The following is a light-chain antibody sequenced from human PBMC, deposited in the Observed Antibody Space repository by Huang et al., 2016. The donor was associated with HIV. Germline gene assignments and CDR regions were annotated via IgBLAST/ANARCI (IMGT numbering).Light chain of an antibody. CDR1: QNITNNL. Sequence: EIVLTRSPGTLSLSSGETAALSCRASQNITNNLLAWYQQKSGQAPRLLISGASTRAIGIPDRFSGSGSGTDFTLIISRLEPQDSALFYCQQYLSSPLTFGGGTSLEI. CDR3: QQYLSSPLT. V-gene: IGKV3-20*01. J-gene: IGKJ4*01. CDR2: GAS.